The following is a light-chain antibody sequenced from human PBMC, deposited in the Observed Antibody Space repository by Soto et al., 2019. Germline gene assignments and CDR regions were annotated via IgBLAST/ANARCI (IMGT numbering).Light chain of an antibody. J-gene: IGKJ2*01. Sequence: EIVMTQSPGTLSLSPGERATISCRASQVIGSRYLAWYHQKSCQAPRLLIYGTSSRATGIPDRFSGSGSGTDFTLTISRLEPEDFGVYYCQQFGSSIPHTFGQGTKLEIK. CDR3: QQFGSSIPHT. V-gene: IGKV3-20*01. CDR1: QVIGSRY. CDR2: GTS.